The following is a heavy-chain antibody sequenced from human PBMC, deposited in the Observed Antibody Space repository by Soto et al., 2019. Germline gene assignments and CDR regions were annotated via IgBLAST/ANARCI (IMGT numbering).Heavy chain of an antibody. CDR1: GASVTSDDYY. CDR3: ARDPIFYYASSGYGGSYFDY. CDR2: IYHSGST. J-gene: IGHJ4*02. D-gene: IGHD3-22*01. Sequence: LSLTCAVSGASVTSDDYYWSWIRQPPGKGLEWIGYIYHSGSTYYNPSLKSRVSISIDTSQNQFSLKLTSLTAADTAVYYCARDPIFYYASSGYGGSYFDYWGQGSRVTVSS. V-gene: IGHV4-30-4*01.